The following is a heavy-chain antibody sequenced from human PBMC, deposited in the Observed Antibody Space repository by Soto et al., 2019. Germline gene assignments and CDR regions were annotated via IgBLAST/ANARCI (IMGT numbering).Heavy chain of an antibody. CDR1: GASVTSDDYY. CDR3: ARDPIFYYASSGYGGSYFDY. CDR2: IYHSGST. J-gene: IGHJ4*02. D-gene: IGHD3-22*01. Sequence: LSLTCAVSGASVTSDDYYWSWIRQPPGKGLEWIGYIYHSGSTYYNPSLKSRVSISIDTSQNQFSLKLTSLTAADTAVYYCARDPIFYYASSGYGGSYFDYWGQGSRVTVSS. V-gene: IGHV4-30-4*01.